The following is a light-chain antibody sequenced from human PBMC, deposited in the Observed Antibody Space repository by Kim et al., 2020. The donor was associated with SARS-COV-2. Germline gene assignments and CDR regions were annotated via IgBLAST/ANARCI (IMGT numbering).Light chain of an antibody. CDR3: QQHNSYPIT. CDR1: QDVRND. Sequence: ASVGDRVTITCRASQDVRNDVGWYQQKPGRAPRRLIYGASSWQSGVPSRFSGSGSGTEFTLTISSLQPEDFATYFCQQHNSYPITFGQGTRLEIK. CDR2: GAS. J-gene: IGKJ5*01. V-gene: IGKV1-17*01.